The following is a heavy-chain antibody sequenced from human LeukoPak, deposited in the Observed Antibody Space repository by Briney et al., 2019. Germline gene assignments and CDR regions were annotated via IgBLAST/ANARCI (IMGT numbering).Heavy chain of an antibody. J-gene: IGHJ4*02. CDR2: IFYSGST. V-gene: IGHV4-61*08. CDR1: GGSVNSGVYY. D-gene: IGHD6-19*01. CDR3: ARDRGSGWYDFDY. Sequence: PSETLSLTCTVSGGSVNSGVYYWSWIRQPPGKGLEWIGYIFYSGSTNYNPSLKSRVTISVDTSKNQFSLKLTSVTAADTAVYYCARDRGSGWYDFDYWGQGTLVTVSS.